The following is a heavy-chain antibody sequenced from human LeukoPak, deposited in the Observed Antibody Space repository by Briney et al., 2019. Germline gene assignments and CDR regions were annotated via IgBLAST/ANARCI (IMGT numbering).Heavy chain of an antibody. CDR1: IDSFTNYY. D-gene: IGHD3-22*01. V-gene: IGHV4-34*01. J-gene: IGHJ6*03. CDR2: VNDSGGT. CDR3: ARLSGYYYYMDV. Sequence: PSETLSLTCAVYIDSFTNYYWNWIRQTPGKGLEWIGEVNDSGGTNINPSLRSRVILSVDTSKNQFSLKLSSVTAADTAVYYCARLSGYYYYMDVWGKGTTVTVSS.